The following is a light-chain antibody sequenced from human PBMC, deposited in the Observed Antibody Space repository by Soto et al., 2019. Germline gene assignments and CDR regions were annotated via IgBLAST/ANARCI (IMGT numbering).Light chain of an antibody. V-gene: IGLV1-40*01. CDR2: GNT. CDR1: SSNIGSTYD. Sequence: GQWVTISCTGSSSNIGSTYDVQWYQQLPGTAPKLLIHGNTDRPSGVPDRFSGSDSGTSASLAITGLQADDEADYYCQSYDDSLSVHYVFGTGTKVTVL. CDR3: QSYDDSLSVHYV. J-gene: IGLJ1*01.